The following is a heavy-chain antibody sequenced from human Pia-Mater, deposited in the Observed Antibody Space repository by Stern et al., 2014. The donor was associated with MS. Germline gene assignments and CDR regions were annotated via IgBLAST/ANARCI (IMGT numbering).Heavy chain of an antibody. Sequence: EVQLVESGRNLGQPGGSLRLSCAASGFNLRDYSMSWVRQAPGKGLEWVSFVSNTGSAIYYADSVKGRFTLSRDMASNSLYLQMNSLRDEDTAVYYCARTWRENTFDSWGQGSLVTVSS. J-gene: IGHJ4*02. CDR2: VSNTGSAI. V-gene: IGHV3-48*02. D-gene: IGHD5-24*01. CDR3: ARTWRENTFDS. CDR1: GFNLRDYS.